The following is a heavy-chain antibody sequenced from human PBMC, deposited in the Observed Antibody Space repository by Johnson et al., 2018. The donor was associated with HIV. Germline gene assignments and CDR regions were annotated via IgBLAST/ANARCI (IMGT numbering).Heavy chain of an antibody. J-gene: IGHJ3*02. V-gene: IGHV3-30*18. CDR3: AKDVSPDAFYI. Sequence: QVQLVESGGGVVQPGRSLRLSCAASGFTFSSYGMHWVRQAPGKGLEWVAVISYDGSNKYYADSVKGRFTISRDNSKNTLYLQMNSLRAEDTAVYYCAKDVSPDAFYIWGQGTMVTVSS. CDR1: GFTFSSYG. CDR2: ISYDGSNK.